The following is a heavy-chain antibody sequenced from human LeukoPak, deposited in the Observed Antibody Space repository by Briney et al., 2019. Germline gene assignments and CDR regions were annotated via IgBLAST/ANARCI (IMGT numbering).Heavy chain of an antibody. CDR2: ISNTGGST. Sequence: GGSLRLSCAASGFSFNTYAMSWVRQAPGKGLEWVSAISNTGGSTYYADSVKGRFTISRDKSKNTLSLQMNSLRAEDTAVYYCTQQVGYCSSGSCYFTYWGQGTLVTVSS. V-gene: IGHV3-23*01. CDR1: GFSFNTYA. J-gene: IGHJ1*01. D-gene: IGHD2-15*01. CDR3: TQQVGYCSSGSCYFTY.